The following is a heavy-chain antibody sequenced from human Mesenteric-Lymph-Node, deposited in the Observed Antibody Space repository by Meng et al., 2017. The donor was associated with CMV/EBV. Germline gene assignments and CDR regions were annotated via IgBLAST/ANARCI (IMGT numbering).Heavy chain of an antibody. V-gene: IGHV1-69*08. Sequence: SGGTFSRYTISWVRPAPGQGPEWMGRIIRIPGTPDYAQKFQGRVTISADKATSTVYMELSSLRSEDTAVYYCARENSYDSSGYSFGYWGQGTLVTVSS. D-gene: IGHD3-22*01. CDR2: IIRIPGTP. CDR3: ARENSYDSSGYSFGY. J-gene: IGHJ4*02. CDR1: GGTFSRYT.